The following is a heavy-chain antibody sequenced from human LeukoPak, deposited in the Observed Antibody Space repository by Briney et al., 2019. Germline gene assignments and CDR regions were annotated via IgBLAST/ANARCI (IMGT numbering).Heavy chain of an antibody. CDR1: GGSISSYY. V-gene: IGHV4-34*01. J-gene: IGHJ4*02. CDR3: ARSPPIAVAGLFYSPLTRYFDS. Sequence: PSETLSLTCTVSGGSISSYYWSWIRQPPGKGLEWIGAINHSGNTNYNPSLKSRVTISVDTSKNQFSLKLSSVTAADTAVYYCARSPPIAVAGLFYSPLTRYFDSWGQGTLVTVSS. D-gene: IGHD6-19*01. CDR2: INHSGNT.